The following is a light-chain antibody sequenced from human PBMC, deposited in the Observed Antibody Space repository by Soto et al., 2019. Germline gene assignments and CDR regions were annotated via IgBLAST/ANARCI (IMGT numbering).Light chain of an antibody. Sequence: QSALTQPRSVSGSPVQAVTISCTGTSSDVGGYNYVSWYQQHAGKAPKLMIYDVSKRPSGVPDRFSGSKSGNSASLTISGLQAEDEADYYCCSYAGSYTSRVFGGGTKLAVL. CDR1: SSDVGGYNY. CDR3: CSYAGSYTSRV. V-gene: IGLV2-11*01. J-gene: IGLJ2*01. CDR2: DVS.